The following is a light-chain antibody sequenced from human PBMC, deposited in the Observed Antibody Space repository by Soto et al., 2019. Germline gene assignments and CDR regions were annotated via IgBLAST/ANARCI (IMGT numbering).Light chain of an antibody. CDR3: QQRSNWPST. J-gene: IGKJ4*01. V-gene: IGKV3-11*01. Sequence: EIVLTQSPATLSLSPGDRATLSCRASQSVSSYLAWYQQKPGQAPRLLIYDASNRATGIPARFSGSGSGTAFTRTNTTLEPEDFAVYCCQQRSNWPSTFGGGTKVEIK. CDR1: QSVSSY. CDR2: DAS.